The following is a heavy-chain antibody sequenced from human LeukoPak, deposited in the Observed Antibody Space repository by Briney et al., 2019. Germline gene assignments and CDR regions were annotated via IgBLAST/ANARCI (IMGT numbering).Heavy chain of an antibody. J-gene: IGHJ3*02. Sequence: GRSLRLSCAASGFTFDDYAMHWVRQAPGKGLEWVSGISWNGASIGYADSVKGRFTISRDNAKNSLYLQMSSLRIEDTASYYCAKDSYGGSGSYYLYSFDMWGQGTMVTVSS. CDR2: ISWNGASI. CDR1: GFTFDDYA. CDR3: AKDSYGGSGSYYLYSFDM. D-gene: IGHD3-10*01. V-gene: IGHV3-9*01.